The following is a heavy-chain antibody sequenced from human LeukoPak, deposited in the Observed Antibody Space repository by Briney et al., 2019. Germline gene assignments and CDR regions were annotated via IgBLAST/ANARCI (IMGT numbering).Heavy chain of an antibody. CDR3: ARGNPTGYLIDY. CDR2: IYYSGTT. D-gene: IGHD3-9*01. Sequence: SETLSLTCTVSGGSLSSYYWSWIRQPPGKGLEWIAYIYYSGTTNYNPSLKSRATISVDTSRTQFSLKMTSVTAADTAVYYCARGNPTGYLIDYWGQGTLVTVSS. J-gene: IGHJ4*02. V-gene: IGHV4-59*01. CDR1: GGSLSSYY.